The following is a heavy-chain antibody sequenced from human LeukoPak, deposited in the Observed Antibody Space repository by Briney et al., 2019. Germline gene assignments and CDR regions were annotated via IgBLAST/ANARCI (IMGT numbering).Heavy chain of an antibody. CDR1: GFPFSRYW. J-gene: IGHJ4*02. D-gene: IGHD5/OR15-5a*01. Sequence: GGSLSLSCAASGFPFSRYWMHWVRPDPGKGLVWVSRINSDGSSTNYLDSVKGRFTISRDNAKNTLYLQMNSLRAEDTAVYYCARDLSLPDYWGQGTLVTVSS. V-gene: IGHV3-74*01. CDR2: INSDGSST. CDR3: ARDLSLPDY.